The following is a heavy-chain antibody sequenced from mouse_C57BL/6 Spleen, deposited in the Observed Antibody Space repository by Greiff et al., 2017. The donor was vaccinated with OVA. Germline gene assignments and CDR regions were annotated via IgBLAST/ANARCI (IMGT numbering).Heavy chain of an antibody. D-gene: IGHD1-1*01. CDR1: GYSITSGSY. CDR2: ISYDGSN. CDR3: ASDYGSSYGFAY. J-gene: IGHJ3*01. V-gene: IGHV3-6*01. Sequence: EVQRVESGPGLVKPSQSLSLTCSVTGYSITSGSYWNWIRQFPGNKLAWMVYISYDGSNNYNPSLKNRISITRDTSKNQFFLKLNSVTTEDTATYYCASDYGSSYGFAYWGQGTLVTVSA.